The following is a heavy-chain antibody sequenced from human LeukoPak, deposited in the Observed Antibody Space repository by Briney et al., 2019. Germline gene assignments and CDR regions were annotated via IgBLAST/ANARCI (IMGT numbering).Heavy chain of an antibody. J-gene: IGHJ5*02. V-gene: IGHV3-48*04. CDR1: GFTFSTYA. D-gene: IGHD1-26*01. Sequence: GGSLRLSCAASGFTFSTYAMSWVRQAPGKGLEWVSAISGSGSTIYYADSVKGRFTISRDNAKNSLYLQMNSLRAEDTAVYYCARHPQVGATRSWFDPWGQGTLVTVSS. CDR2: ISGSGSTI. CDR3: ARHPQVGATRSWFDP.